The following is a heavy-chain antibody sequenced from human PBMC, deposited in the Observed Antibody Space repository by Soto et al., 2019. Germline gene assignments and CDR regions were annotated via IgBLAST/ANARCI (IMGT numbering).Heavy chain of an antibody. CDR2: IYKSTTT. CDR1: GDSISTVDYF. V-gene: IGHV4-30-4*01. J-gene: IGHJ5*01. CDR3: DRGRYCLTGRCFPNWFDS. Sequence: SETLSLTCSVSGDSISTVDYFWAWIRQPPGQALEYIGYIYKSTTTYYNPSFESRVAISLDTSKSQFSLTVTSVTAADTAVYFCDRGRYCLTGRCFPNWFDSWGRGTLVT. D-gene: IGHD2-15*01.